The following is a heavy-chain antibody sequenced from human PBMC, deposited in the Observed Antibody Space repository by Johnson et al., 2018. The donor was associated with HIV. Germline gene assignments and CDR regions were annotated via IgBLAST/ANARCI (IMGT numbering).Heavy chain of an antibody. Sequence: VQLVESGGGVVQPGRSLRLSCAASGFTFSRYAMHWVRQAPGKGLEWVSYISSSGSTIYYANSVRGRFTISRDNAKKSLFLQLSNLRAKDTAVYYCASGGMNRPADAFDIWCQGTMVTVSS. CDR3: ASGGMNRPADAFDI. D-gene: IGHD1-26*01. CDR1: GFTFSRYA. CDR2: ISSSGSTI. V-gene: IGHV3-48*03. J-gene: IGHJ3*02.